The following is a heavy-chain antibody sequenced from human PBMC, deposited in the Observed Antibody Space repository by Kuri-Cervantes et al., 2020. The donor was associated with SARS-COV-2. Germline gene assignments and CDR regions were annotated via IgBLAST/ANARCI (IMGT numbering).Heavy chain of an antibody. CDR1: GGSISSYY. D-gene: IGHD5-24*01. J-gene: IGHJ4*02. V-gene: IGHV4-4*07. Sequence: SETLSLTCTVSGGSISSYYWSWIRQPAGKGLEWIGRIYTSGSTNYNPSLKSRVTIPIDTSKNQVSLRLTSATAADTAVYYCGRVSWLQLWHRYSDSWGQGTLVTVSS. CDR2: IYTSGST. CDR3: GRVSWLQLWHRYSDS.